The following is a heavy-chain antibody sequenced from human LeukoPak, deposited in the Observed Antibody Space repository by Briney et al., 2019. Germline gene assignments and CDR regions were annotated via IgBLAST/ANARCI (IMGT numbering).Heavy chain of an antibody. J-gene: IGHJ5*02. Sequence: PGGSLRLSCAASGFTFSRYSMNWVRQAPGKGLEWVSGISGSGDNTYYADSVKGRFTISRDNSKNTLYLQMNSLRADDTAVYYCAKGGLVHRFDPWGQGTLVTVSS. CDR3: AKGGLVHRFDP. CDR2: ISGSGDNT. CDR1: GFTFSRYS. V-gene: IGHV3-23*01.